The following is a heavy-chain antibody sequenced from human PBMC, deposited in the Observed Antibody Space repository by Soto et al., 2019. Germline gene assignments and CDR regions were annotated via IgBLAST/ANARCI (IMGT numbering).Heavy chain of an antibody. CDR1: GFTFSNWW. D-gene: IGHD3-10*01. CDR3: ARAGSENDY. CDR2: IKKDGSER. J-gene: IGHJ4*02. V-gene: IGHV3-7*05. Sequence: LRLSCEASGFTFSNWWMSWVRQAPGKGLEWVANIKKDGSERNYVESVKGRFTISRDNAKNSLYLQLNSLRAEDTAMYYCARAGSENDYWGQGTLVTVSS.